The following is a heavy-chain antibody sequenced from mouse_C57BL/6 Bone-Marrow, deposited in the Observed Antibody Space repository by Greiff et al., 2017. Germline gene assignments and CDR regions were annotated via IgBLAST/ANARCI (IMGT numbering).Heavy chain of an antibody. CDR3: ARLTTVLYWYFDV. CDR2: ISSGGSYN. CDR1: GFTFSSYG. Sequence: EVMLVESGGDLVKPGGSLKLSCAASGFTFSSYGMSWVRQTPDKRLEWVATISSGGSYNYYPDSVKGRFTISRDNAKNTLYLQMSSLKSEDTAMYYCARLTTVLYWYFDVWGTGTTVTVSS. D-gene: IGHD1-1*01. V-gene: IGHV5-6*01. J-gene: IGHJ1*03.